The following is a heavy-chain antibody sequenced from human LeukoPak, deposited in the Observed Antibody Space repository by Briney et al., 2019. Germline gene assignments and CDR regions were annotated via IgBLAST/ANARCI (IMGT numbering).Heavy chain of an antibody. D-gene: IGHD3-22*01. J-gene: IGHJ4*02. V-gene: IGHV3-7*01. CDR2: IKHDGSEE. Sequence: GGSLRLSCATSGFTFSNYWMTWVRQAPGKGLEWMANIKHDGSEEFYVDSVKGRFTISRDNAKNSLYLQMNSLRAEDTAVYYCARQFYDNSGYYFTPSDYWGQGTLATVSS. CDR3: ARQFYDNSGYYFTPSDY. CDR1: GFTFSNYW.